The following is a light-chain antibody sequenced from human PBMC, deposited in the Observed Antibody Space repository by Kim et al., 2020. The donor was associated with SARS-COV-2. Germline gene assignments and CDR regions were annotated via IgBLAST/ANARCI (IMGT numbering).Light chain of an antibody. Sequence: QSALTQPPSASGSPGQSVTISCSGTSSDVVAYDYVSWYQQHPGKAPKLIIYEVTKRPSGVSDRFSGSRSGNTASLTVSGLQAEDEADYYCSSYAGTNNVVFGGGTQLTVL. V-gene: IGLV2-8*01. J-gene: IGLJ3*02. CDR2: EVT. CDR3: SSYAGTNNVV. CDR1: SSDVVAYDY.